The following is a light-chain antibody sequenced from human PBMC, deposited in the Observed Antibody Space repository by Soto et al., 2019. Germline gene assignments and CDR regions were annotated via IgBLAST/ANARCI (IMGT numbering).Light chain of an antibody. V-gene: IGKV3-20*01. CDR3: QQYSASPRT. CDR1: QSVTSNY. J-gene: IGKJ1*01. CDR2: GAS. Sequence: EIVLTQSPGTLSFSPGERATLSCGASQSVTSNYLAWYQQKPGQAPRLLIFGASIRVKGIPDRFSASGTGTDFTLTISRLEPEDFAVYYCQQYSASPRTFGQGTKVDIK.